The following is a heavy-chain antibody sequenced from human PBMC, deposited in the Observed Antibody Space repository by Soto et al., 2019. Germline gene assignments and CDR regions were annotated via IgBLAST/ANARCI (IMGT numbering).Heavy chain of an antibody. CDR2: MYHSGST. J-gene: IGHJ4*02. CDR3: AKVPDY. Sequence: SETMSLTCAVSGGSISSGGYSWCWIRQPPGKGLEWIGYMYHSGSTYYNPSLKSRVTISVDRSKNQFSLKLSSVTAADTVVYYCAKVPDYWGQGTLVTVSS. CDR1: GGSISSGGYS. V-gene: IGHV4-30-2*01.